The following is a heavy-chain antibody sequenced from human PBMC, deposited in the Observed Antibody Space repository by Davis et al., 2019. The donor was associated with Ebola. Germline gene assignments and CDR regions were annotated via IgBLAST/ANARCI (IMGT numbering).Heavy chain of an antibody. CDR1: GCIFSRYT. D-gene: IGHD3-22*01. Sequence: SCAASGCIFSRYTMNSVPPAPREGLEWGSAISSSSNYIYYPDSVKGRFTISRDNAKNSLYLQMNSLRAEDTAVYYCASEADYYDSSGYSHYFDYWGQGTLVTVSS. V-gene: IGHV3-21*01. J-gene: IGHJ4*02. CDR2: ISSSSNYI. CDR3: ASEADYYDSSGYSHYFDY.